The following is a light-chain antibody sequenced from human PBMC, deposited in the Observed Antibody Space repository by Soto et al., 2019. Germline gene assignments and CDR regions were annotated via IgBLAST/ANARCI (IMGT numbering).Light chain of an antibody. J-gene: IGKJ1*01. CDR1: QSVSSSY. CDR3: QPYGSSRQT. CDR2: GAS. Sequence: EVVLTQSAGTLSLSPGERDTLSCRASQSVSSSYLAWYHQNPGQAPRLLVYGASSKVTGIPDRFNGSGAGTDFTLTISGLEPVNLAVDYCQPYGSSRQTLGQGTKVE. V-gene: IGKV3-20*01.